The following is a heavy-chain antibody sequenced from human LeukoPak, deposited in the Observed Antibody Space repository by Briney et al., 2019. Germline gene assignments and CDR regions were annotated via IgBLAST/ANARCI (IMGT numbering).Heavy chain of an antibody. J-gene: IGHJ3*02. V-gene: IGHV3-21*01. Sequence: GGSLRLSCTASGFSFRSYTMNWVRQTPGKGLEWVSSISSSSIYIYYANSVKGRFTISRDNAKNSLYLQMNTLRAEDTAVYYCARVPYSSSTQSAFDIWGQGTMVTVSS. CDR1: GFSFRSYT. CDR3: ARVPYSSSTQSAFDI. D-gene: IGHD6-6*01. CDR2: ISSSSIYI.